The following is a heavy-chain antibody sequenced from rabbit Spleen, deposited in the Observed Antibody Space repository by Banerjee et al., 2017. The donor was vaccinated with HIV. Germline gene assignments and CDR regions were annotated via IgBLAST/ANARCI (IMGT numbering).Heavy chain of an antibody. V-gene: IGHV1S45*01. CDR2: IWTGDGTI. D-gene: IGHD6-1*01. CDR3: ARDDPNIGDYGYTDLQL. Sequence: EQLEESGGGLVKPEGSLTLTCKASGVSLNDKDVMCWVRQAPGKGLEWIACIWTGDGTIYYATWAKGRFTISKTSSTTVTLQMTRLPAADTATYFCARDDPNIGDYGYTDLQLWGPGTLVTVS. CDR1: GVSLNDKDV. J-gene: IGHJ6*01.